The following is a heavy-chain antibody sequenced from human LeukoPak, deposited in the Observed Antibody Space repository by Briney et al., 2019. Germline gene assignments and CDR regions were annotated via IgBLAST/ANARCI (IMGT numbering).Heavy chain of an antibody. CDR2: IYADGST. Sequence: GGSLRLSCAASGFTVSSDYVSWVRQAPGKGLEWVSVIYADGSTYYADSVKGRFTISRDNSKNTVYLQVNTLRAEDTALYYCARLEKQQRGLYFDYWGQGTLVTVSS. V-gene: IGHV3-53*01. CDR3: ARLEKQQRGLYFDY. J-gene: IGHJ4*02. D-gene: IGHD6-13*01. CDR1: GFTVSSDY.